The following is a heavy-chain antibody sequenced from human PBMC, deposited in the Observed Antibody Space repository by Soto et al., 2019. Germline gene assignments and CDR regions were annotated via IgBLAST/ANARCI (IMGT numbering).Heavy chain of an antibody. CDR2: ISSSGDST. D-gene: IGHD3-22*01. CDR1: GFTFSSYV. J-gene: IGHJ4*02. V-gene: IGHV3-23*01. Sequence: GGSLRLSCAASGFTFSSYVMTWVRRAPGKGLEWVSAISSSGDSTYFADSVKGRVTISRDNSRNTLYLQMSSLRAEDTAVYPCARAASGYRNFDYWGQGALVTVSS. CDR3: ARAASGYRNFDY.